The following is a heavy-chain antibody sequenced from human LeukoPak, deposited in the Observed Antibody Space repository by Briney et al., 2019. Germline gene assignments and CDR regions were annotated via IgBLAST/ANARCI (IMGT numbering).Heavy chain of an antibody. Sequence: GGSLRPSCEASGFIFTDYWMTWARQAPGKGLEWVANTNKDGSEKWYVDSVKGRFTISRDNAKNSLYLQMNSLKAGDTALYYCVSDGNDGLNDWEYWGQGALVTVSS. CDR1: GFIFTDYW. CDR3: VSDGNDGLNDWEY. CDR2: TNKDGSEK. J-gene: IGHJ1*01. V-gene: IGHV3-7*03. D-gene: IGHD1-1*01.